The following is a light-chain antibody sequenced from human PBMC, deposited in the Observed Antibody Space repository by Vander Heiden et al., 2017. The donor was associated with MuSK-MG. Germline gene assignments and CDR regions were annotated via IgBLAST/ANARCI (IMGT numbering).Light chain of an antibody. CDR1: SSDVGGYNY. CDR3: SSYAGSNNVV. J-gene: IGLJ2*01. V-gene: IGLV2-8*01. Sequence: PGSPGQSVTISCAGTSSDVGGYNYVYWYQQHPGKAPNLMIYEVSKRPSGVPDRFSGSKSGNTASLTVSGLQAEDEADYYCSSYAGSNNVVFGGGTKLTVL. CDR2: EVS.